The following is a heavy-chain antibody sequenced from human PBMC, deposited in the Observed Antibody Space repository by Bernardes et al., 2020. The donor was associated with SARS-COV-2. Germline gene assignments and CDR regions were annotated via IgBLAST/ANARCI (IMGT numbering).Heavy chain of an antibody. CDR2: IYSGTDI. D-gene: IGHD5-12*01. V-gene: IGHV3-66*02. CDR3: ARDLTIMGMDI. Sequence: GWSLRLSCAASGFTVSNDFINWVRQAPGKGLEWVSGIYSGTDIKYADSVKGRFTISRDNSKNTVYLQMNSLRPEDTAVYYCARDLTIMGMDIWGHGTTVKVSS. J-gene: IGHJ6*02. CDR1: GFTVSNDF.